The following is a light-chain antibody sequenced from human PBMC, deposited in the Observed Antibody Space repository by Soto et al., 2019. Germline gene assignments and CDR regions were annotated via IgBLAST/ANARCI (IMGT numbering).Light chain of an antibody. J-gene: IGKJ1*01. CDR2: DAS. V-gene: IGKV1-5*01. CDR3: QQYKSYPPT. CDR1: QTISSW. Sequence: DIQMSQSPSTLSGSVGDRVTITCRASQTISSWLAWYQQKPGKAPKLLIFDASSLESGVPPRFSGSGSGTELTLTISGLQPDDFASYFCQQYKSYPPTFGQGTKVDIK.